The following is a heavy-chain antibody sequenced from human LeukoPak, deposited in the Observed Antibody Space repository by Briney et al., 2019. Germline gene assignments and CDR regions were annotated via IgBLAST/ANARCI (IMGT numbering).Heavy chain of an antibody. CDR3: AKDGTGGSSGYYIDY. CDR2: IRYDGSNK. V-gene: IGHV3-30*02. CDR1: GFTFSSYG. Sequence: PGGSLRLSCAASGFTFSSYGMHWVRQAPGKGLEWVAFIRYDGSNKYYADSVKGRFTISRDNSKNTLYLQMNSLRAEDTAVYYCAKDGTGGSSGYYIDYWAREPWSPSPQ. D-gene: IGHD3-22*01. J-gene: IGHJ4*02.